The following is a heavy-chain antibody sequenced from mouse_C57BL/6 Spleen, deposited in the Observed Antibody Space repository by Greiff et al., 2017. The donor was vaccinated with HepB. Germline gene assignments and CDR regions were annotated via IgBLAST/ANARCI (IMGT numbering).Heavy chain of an antibody. CDR1: GYTFTSYW. CDR2: IDPSDSET. J-gene: IGHJ1*03. D-gene: IGHD1-1*01. Sequence: QVQLQQPGAELVRPGSSVKLSCKASGYTFTSYWMHWVKQRPIQGLEWIGNIDPSDSETHYNQKFKDKATLTVDKSSSTAYMQLSSLTSEDSAVYYCARRDYYGSSSSYWYFDVWGTGTTVTVSS. CDR3: ARRDYYGSSSSYWYFDV. V-gene: IGHV1-52*01.